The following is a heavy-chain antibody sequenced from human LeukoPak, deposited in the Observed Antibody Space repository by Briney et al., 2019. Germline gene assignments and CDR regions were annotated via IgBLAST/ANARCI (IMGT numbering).Heavy chain of an antibody. J-gene: IGHJ4*02. CDR1: GCSISSNSYY. D-gene: IGHD4-17*01. CDR3: ARPYGAAGLD. CDR2: IYYSGST. Sequence: SETLSLTCIASGCSISSNSYYWGCMRQPPGKELEWIGSIYYSGSTYYNPSLKSRVTISVDTSKNQFSLKLSSVTAADTAVYYCARPYGAAGLDWGQGTLVTVSS. V-gene: IGHV4-39*01.